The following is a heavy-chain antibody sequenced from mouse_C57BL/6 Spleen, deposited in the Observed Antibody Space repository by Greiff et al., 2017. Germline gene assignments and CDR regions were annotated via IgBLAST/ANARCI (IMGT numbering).Heavy chain of an antibody. CDR3: AICSSNPFAY. D-gene: IGHD6-1*01. J-gene: IGHJ3*01. Sequence: VQLQQSGAELVKPGASVNMSCKASGYTFTTYPMEWVKQNHGKSLEWIGNFHPYNDATKYNEKVKGRATLTVDKSYSTVYLELSRLTSDDSAVYYCAICSSNPFAYWGQGTPLTVSA. CDR1: GYTFTTYP. V-gene: IGHV1-47*01. CDR2: FHPYNDAT.